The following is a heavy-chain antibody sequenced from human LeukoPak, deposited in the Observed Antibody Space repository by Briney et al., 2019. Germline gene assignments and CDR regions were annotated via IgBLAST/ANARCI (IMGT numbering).Heavy chain of an antibody. J-gene: IGHJ6*02. Sequence: ASVKVSCEASGYTFTSYGISWVRQAPGQGLEWMGWISAYNGNTNYAQKLQGRVTMTTDTSTSTAYMELRSLRSDDTAVYYCARDSPRLGTAMVKLVYYYGMDVWGQGTTVTVSS. CDR2: ISAYNGNT. CDR3: ARDSPRLGTAMVKLVYYYGMDV. D-gene: IGHD5-18*01. V-gene: IGHV1-18*01. CDR1: GYTFTSYG.